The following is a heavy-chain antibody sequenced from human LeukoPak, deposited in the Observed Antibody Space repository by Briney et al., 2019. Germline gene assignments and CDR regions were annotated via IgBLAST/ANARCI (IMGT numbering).Heavy chain of an antibody. Sequence: GGSLRLSCTASGFIFSTYWMHWVRQAPGKGLVWVSRINSVGSSTNYADSVKGRFTISRDNAKNMLYLQMNSLRAEDTAVYFCAKCLGGWVYYFDYWGQGTLVTVSS. CDR1: GFIFSTYW. CDR2: INSVGSST. V-gene: IGHV3-74*01. CDR3: AKCLGGWVYYFDY. J-gene: IGHJ4*02. D-gene: IGHD6-19*01.